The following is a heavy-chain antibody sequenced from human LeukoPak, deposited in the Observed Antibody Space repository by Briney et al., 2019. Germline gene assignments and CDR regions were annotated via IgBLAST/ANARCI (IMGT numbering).Heavy chain of an antibody. CDR2: IYSSGKT. CDR3: ARSEKRWGLWFY. Sequence: SETLSLTCTVSGGSISSGSYYWDWIRQPPGKGLEWIGDIYSSGKTNYNPSLRSRVTMSIDPSKNQFSLNMNSVSATDTAVYYCARSEKRWGLWFYWGQGTLVTVSS. D-gene: IGHD3-10*01. V-gene: IGHV4-39*01. CDR1: GGSISSGSYY. J-gene: IGHJ4*02.